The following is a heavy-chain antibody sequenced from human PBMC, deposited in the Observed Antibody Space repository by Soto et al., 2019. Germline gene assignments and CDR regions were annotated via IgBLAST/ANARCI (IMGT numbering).Heavy chain of an antibody. Sequence: GGSLRLSCAASGFTFSSYAMHWVRQSPGKGLEWVAVISYDGSNKYYADSVKGRFTIPRDNSKNTLYLQMNSLRAEDTAVYYCARGKSGSSGWYYYYGMDVWGQGTTVTVSS. CDR1: GFTFSSYA. D-gene: IGHD6-19*01. CDR2: ISYDGSNK. CDR3: ARGKSGSSGWYYYYGMDV. J-gene: IGHJ6*02. V-gene: IGHV3-30-3*01.